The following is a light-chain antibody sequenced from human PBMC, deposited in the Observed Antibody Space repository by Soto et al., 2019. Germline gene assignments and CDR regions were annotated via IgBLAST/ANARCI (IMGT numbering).Light chain of an antibody. CDR2: EVN. CDR3: TSYAGYNNPVV. Sequence: QSALTQPPSASGSPGQSVTISCTGTSSDVGSYNYVSWYQQHPDKAPKLMIYEVNKRPSGVPDRFSGSKSGNTASLTVSGLLAEDEADYYCTSYAGYNNPVVFGGGTKLTVL. V-gene: IGLV2-8*01. CDR1: SSDVGSYNY. J-gene: IGLJ2*01.